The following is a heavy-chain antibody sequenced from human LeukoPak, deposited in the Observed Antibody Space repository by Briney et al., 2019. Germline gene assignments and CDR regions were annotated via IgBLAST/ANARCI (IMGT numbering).Heavy chain of an antibody. CDR3: ARYYYYYYGMDV. Sequence: GGSLRLSCAASGFTFSSYSMNWVRQAPGKGLEWVSVIYSGGSTYYADSVKGRFTISRDNSKNTLYLQMNSLRAEDTAVYYCARYYYYYYGMDVWGQGTTVTVSS. V-gene: IGHV3-53*01. CDR1: GFTFSSYS. CDR2: IYSGGST. J-gene: IGHJ6*02.